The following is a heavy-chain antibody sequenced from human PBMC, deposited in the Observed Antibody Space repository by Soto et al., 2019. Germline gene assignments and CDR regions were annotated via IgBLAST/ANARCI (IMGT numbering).Heavy chain of an antibody. CDR3: ARGTTGTHDAFDI. CDR1: GYTFTGYY. Sequence: PSVKVSCTASGYTFTGYYMHWVRQAPGQGLEWMGWINPNSGGTNYAQKFQGWVTMTRDTSISTAYMELSRLRSDDTAVYYCARGTTGTHDAFDIWGQGTMVTVSS. J-gene: IGHJ3*02. V-gene: IGHV1-2*04. D-gene: IGHD1-1*01. CDR2: INPNSGGT.